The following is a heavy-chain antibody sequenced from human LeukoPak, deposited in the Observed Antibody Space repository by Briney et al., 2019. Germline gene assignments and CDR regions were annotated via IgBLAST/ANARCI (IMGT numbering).Heavy chain of an antibody. CDR1: GFTFSSYG. CDR3: GKDHPRLVAVVTAKLDY. CDR2: ISYDGSNK. Sequence: GGSLRLSCAASGFTFSSYGMHWVRQAPGKGLEWVAVISYDGSNKYYADSVKGRFTISRDNSKNTLYLQMNSLRAEDTAVYYCGKDHPRLVAVVTAKLDYWGQGNPVT. V-gene: IGHV3-30*18. J-gene: IGHJ4*02. D-gene: IGHD2-15*01.